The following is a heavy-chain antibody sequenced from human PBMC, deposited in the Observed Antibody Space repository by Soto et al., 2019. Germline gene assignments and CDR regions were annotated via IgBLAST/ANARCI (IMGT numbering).Heavy chain of an antibody. D-gene: IGHD2-15*01. CDR2: ISYDGSNK. Sequence: GGSLRLSCAASGFTFSSYGMHWVRQAPGKGLEWVAVISYDGSNKYYADSVKGRFTISRDNSKNTLYLQMNSLRADDTAVYYCAKVDPYCSGGSCYPGGPFDYWGQGTLVTVS. J-gene: IGHJ4*02. V-gene: IGHV3-30*18. CDR3: AKVDPYCSGGSCYPGGPFDY. CDR1: GFTFSSYG.